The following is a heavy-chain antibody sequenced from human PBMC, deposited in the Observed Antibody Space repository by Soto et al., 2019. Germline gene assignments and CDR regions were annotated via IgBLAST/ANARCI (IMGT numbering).Heavy chain of an antibody. Sequence: PSETLSLTCTVSGGSIRDSYWTWIRQPPGKGLEWIGYVSSSGTTKYSPSLKSRVTMSVDTSKNQFSLKVNSVTTADTAVYWCARDPVDGYAFFDNWGQGALVTVSS. CDR2: VSSSGTT. CDR3: ARDPVDGYAFFDN. D-gene: IGHD5-12*01. J-gene: IGHJ5*02. CDR1: GGSIRDSY. V-gene: IGHV4-59*01.